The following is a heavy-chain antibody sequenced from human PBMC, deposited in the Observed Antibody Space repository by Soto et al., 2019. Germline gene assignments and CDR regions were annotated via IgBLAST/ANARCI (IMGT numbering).Heavy chain of an antibody. CDR2: ISGSGGST. CDR3: AKDMADYGDRFDY. D-gene: IGHD4-17*01. J-gene: IGHJ4*02. CDR1: GFTFSSYA. V-gene: IGHV3-23*01. Sequence: EVQLLESGGGLVQPGGSRRLSCAASGFTFSSYAMSWVRQAPGKGLEWVSAISGSGGSTYYADSVKGRFTISRDNSKNTLYLQMNSLRAEDTAVYYCAKDMADYGDRFDYWGQGTLVTVSS.